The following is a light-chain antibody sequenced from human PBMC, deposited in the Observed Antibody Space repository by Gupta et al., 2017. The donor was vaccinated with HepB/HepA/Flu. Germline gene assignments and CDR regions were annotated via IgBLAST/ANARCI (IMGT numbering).Light chain of an antibody. CDR1: QSLLHSNGYNY. CDR2: LGS. J-gene: IGKJ1*01. V-gene: IGKV2-28*01. Sequence: DIVMTQSPLSLSVTPVAPASISCRSSQSLLHSNGYNYLDWYLQKPGQSPQLLIYLGSNRAAGVPDRFSGSGSGTDLTLKISRVEAEDVGVYYCMQALQTPWTFGQGTKVEIK. CDR3: MQALQTPWT.